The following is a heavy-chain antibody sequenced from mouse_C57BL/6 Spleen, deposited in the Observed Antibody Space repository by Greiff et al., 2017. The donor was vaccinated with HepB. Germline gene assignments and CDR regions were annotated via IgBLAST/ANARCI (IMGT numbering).Heavy chain of an antibody. CDR3: ARGIILGRYDGYYDGAMDY. Sequence: VKLMESGAELARPGASVKLSCKASGYTFTSYGISWVKQRTGQGLEWIGEIYPRSGNTYYNEKFKGKATLTADKSSSTAYMELRSLTSEDSAVYFCARGIILGRYDGYYDGAMDYWGQGTSVTVSS. J-gene: IGHJ4*01. CDR2: IYPRSGNT. CDR1: GYTFTSYG. V-gene: IGHV1-81*01. D-gene: IGHD2-3*01.